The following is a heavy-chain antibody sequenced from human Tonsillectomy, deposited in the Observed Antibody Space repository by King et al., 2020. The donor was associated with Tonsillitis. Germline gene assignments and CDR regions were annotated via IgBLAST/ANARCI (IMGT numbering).Heavy chain of an antibody. CDR3: AVERVSWVLDIDY. CDR1: GFTFRNYA. J-gene: IGHJ4*02. CDR2: ISYDGTNK. D-gene: IGHD1-26*01. Sequence: VQLVESGGGGVQPGRSLRLSCAASGFTFRNYAMHWVRQAPGKGLEWVAIISYDGTNKFYADSVKGRFTISRDSSKNTLYLQMNSLRAEDTAVYYCAVERVSWVLDIDYGGQGTLVTVSS. V-gene: IGHV3-30*04.